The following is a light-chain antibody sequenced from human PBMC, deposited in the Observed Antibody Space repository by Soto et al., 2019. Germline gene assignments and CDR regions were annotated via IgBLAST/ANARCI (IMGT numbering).Light chain of an antibody. Sequence: DTVMTQSPLSLPVTPGEPASISCKSSQSLLHSNGYNYLDWYLQKPGQSPQLLIYLGSNRASGVPDRFSGSGSGTDFTLTISRVEGEDVGVYYCMQALQTPLTFGPGTKVDIK. CDR3: MQALQTPLT. CDR1: QSLLHSNGYNY. V-gene: IGKV2-28*01. J-gene: IGKJ3*01. CDR2: LGS.